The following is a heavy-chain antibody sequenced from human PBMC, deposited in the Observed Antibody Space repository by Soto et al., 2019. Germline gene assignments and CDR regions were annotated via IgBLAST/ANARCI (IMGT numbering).Heavy chain of an antibody. Sequence: QITLKESGPTLVKPTQTLTLTCTFSGFSLSTRGVGVGWIRQPPGKALEWLALLWDDDEGYSPSLKSRLTISKDTSKNQVVLTVTNMDPVDTATYYCAHRPRGYSYYFDYWGQGTLVTVSS. CDR2: LWDDDE. V-gene: IGHV2-5*02. CDR3: AHRPRGYSYYFDY. CDR1: GFSLSTRGVG. D-gene: IGHD5-18*01. J-gene: IGHJ4*02.